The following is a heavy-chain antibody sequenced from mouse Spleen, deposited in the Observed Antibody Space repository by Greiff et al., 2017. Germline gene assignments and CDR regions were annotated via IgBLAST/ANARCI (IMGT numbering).Heavy chain of an antibody. V-gene: IGHV2-2*01. CDR3: ARNRGNYKGYYFDY. J-gene: IGHJ2*01. CDR1: GFSLTSYG. D-gene: IGHD2-1*01. Sequence: VQRVESGPGLVQPSQSLSITCTVSGFSLTSYGVHWVRQSPGKGLEWLGVIWSGGSTDYNAAFISRLSISKDNSKSQVFFKMNSLQADDTAIYYCARNRGNYKGYYFDYWGQGTTLTVSS. CDR2: IWSGGST.